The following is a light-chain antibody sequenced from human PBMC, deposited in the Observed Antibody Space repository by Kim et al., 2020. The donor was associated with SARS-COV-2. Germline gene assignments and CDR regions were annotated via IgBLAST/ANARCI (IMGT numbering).Light chain of an antibody. Sequence: GQRVTIDCSGSSSNIGSNYVYWYQQFPGTAPKLLICRNNQRPSGVPDRFSGSKSGTSASLAIRGLRSEDEADYYCAAWDDTLSGRVFGGGTQLTVL. J-gene: IGLJ3*02. CDR3: AAWDDTLSGRV. CDR1: SSNIGSNY. CDR2: RNN. V-gene: IGLV1-47*01.